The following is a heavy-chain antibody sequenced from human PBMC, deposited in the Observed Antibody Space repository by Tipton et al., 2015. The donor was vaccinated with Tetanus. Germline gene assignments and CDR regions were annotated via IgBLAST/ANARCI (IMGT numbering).Heavy chain of an antibody. D-gene: IGHD2-15*01. V-gene: IGHV3-30*03. CDR2: ISFDGRFQ. CDR3: ARDQGVVITASIFDY. Sequence: SLRLSCAASGFSVSRKYMTWVRQAPGKGLEWMAVISFDGRFQYYADSVKGRFTVSRDNSKNTLYLQMNNLRAEDTAVYYCARDQGVVITASIFDYWGQGNMVTVSS. CDR1: GFSVSRKY. J-gene: IGHJ4*02.